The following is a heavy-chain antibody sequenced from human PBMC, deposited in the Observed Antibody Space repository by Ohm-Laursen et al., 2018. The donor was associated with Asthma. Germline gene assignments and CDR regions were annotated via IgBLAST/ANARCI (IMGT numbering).Heavy chain of an antibody. J-gene: IGHJ6*02. Sequence: SLRLSCSASKFTFSNYAMNWVRQPPGKGLEWVSEISSTGGSTDYADSVKGRFTTSRDNSKSTMYLQMNSLRAEDTAVYYCAKVGLTYYNVMDVWGQGTTVTVSS. V-gene: IGHV3-23*01. CDR2: ISSTGGST. D-gene: IGHD4/OR15-4a*01. CDR1: KFTFSNYA. CDR3: AKVGLTYYNVMDV.